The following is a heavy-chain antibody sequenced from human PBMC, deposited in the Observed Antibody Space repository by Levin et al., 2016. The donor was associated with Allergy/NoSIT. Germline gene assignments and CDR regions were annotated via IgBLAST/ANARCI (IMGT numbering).Heavy chain of an antibody. D-gene: IGHD6-13*01. V-gene: IGHV4-39*01. CDR2: ILYSGRT. CDR1: GGSISRATYY. CDR3: ARLVEAAVGILSRGPLPYYYYYMDV. J-gene: IGHJ6*03. Sequence: SETLSLTCTVSGGSISRATYYWGWIRQPPGKGLEWIGTILYSGRTYYNPSLKSRVTMSVDTSRNQLSLKLSSVTATDTAVYYCARLVEAAVGILSRGPLPYYYYYMDVWGKGTTITVSS.